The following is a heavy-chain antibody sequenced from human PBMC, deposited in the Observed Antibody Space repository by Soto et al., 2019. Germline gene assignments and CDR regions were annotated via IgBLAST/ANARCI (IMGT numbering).Heavy chain of an antibody. CDR2: IYYSGST. D-gene: IGHD3-10*01. J-gene: IGHJ5*02. CDR1: GGSISSGGYY. CDR3: ARASRGSQNWFDP. V-gene: IGHV4-31*03. Sequence: SETLSLTCTVSGGSISSGGYYWSWIRQHPGKGLEWIGYIYYSGSTYYNPSLKSRVTISVDTSKNQFSLKLGSVTAADTAVYYCARASRGSQNWFDPWGQGTLVTVSS.